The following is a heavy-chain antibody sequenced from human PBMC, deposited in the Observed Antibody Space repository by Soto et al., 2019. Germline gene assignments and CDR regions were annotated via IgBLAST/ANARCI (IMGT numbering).Heavy chain of an antibody. J-gene: IGHJ5*02. V-gene: IGHV4-59*01. Sequence: SETLSLTCTVPGGSISSYYWSWIRQPPGKGLEWIGYIYYSGSTNYNPSLKSRVTISVDTSKNQFSLKLSSVTAADTAVYYCARGYYDYIWGTLSRTSWFDPWGQGTLVTVSS. CDR1: GGSISSYY. CDR3: ARGYYDYIWGTLSRTSWFDP. D-gene: IGHD3-16*01. CDR2: IYYSGST.